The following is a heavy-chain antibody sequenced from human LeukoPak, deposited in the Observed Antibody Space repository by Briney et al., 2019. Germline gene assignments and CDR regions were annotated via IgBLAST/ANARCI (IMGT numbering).Heavy chain of an antibody. Sequence: ASVKVSCKASGGTFSSYAISWVRQAPGQGLEWMGGIIPIFGTANYAQKFQGRVTITADESTSTAYMELSSLRSEDTAVYYCARDKSAGTTIFGVGPGYYYYYMDVWGKGTTVTVSS. J-gene: IGHJ6*03. D-gene: IGHD3-3*01. CDR1: GGTFSSYA. CDR3: ARDKSAGTTIFGVGPGYYYYYMDV. CDR2: IIPIFGTA. V-gene: IGHV1-69*13.